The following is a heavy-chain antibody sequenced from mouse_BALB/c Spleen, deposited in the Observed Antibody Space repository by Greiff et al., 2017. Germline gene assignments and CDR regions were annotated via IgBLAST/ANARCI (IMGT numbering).Heavy chain of an antibody. Sequence: EVQLVESGGGLVQPGGSRKLSCAASGFTFSSFGMHWVRQAPEKGLEWVAYISSGSSTIYYADTVKGRFTISRDNPKNTLFLQMTSLRSEDTAMYYCARLGRSYFDYWGQGTTLTVSS. V-gene: IGHV5-17*02. J-gene: IGHJ2*01. CDR2: ISSGSSTI. D-gene: IGHD1-1*01. CDR1: GFTFSSFG. CDR3: ARLGRSYFDY.